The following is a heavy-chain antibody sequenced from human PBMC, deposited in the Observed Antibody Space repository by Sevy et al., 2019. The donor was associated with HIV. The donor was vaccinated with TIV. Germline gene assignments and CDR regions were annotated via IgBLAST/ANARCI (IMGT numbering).Heavy chain of an antibody. Sequence: GGSLRLSCAASGFTFSSYWMSWVRQAPGKGLEWVANINQDGSEKYYVDSVKGRFTISRDNAKNSLYLQMNSLRAEDTAVYYCARDRRPYSSSLDYWGQGTLVTVSS. CDR3: ARDRRPYSSSLDY. V-gene: IGHV3-7*01. D-gene: IGHD6-13*01. CDR2: INQDGSEK. J-gene: IGHJ4*02. CDR1: GFTFSSYW.